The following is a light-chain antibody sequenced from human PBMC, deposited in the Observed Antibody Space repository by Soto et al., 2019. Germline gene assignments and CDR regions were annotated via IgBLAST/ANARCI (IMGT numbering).Light chain of an antibody. CDR1: QSISIY. CDR2: GAS. CDR3: QQTYTTPEIT. Sequence: DMQMTQYPYSLSASVGDRVTITCRASQSISIYLNWYQLKPGKAPNLLMYGASYLKSGVPTRFSGSGSGTDFTLTISSLQPEDFAIYYCQQTYTTPEITVGQGTRLDIK. V-gene: IGKV1-39*01. J-gene: IGKJ5*01.